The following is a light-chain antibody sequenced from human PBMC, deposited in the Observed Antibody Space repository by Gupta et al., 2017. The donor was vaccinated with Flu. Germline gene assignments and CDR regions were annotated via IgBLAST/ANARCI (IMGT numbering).Light chain of an antibody. CDR2: WAS. V-gene: IGKV4-1*01. CDR3: QQNSSNPLT. J-gene: IGKJ4*01. CDR1: QSMCYSPCKRDY. Sequence: DIVMSQSVDFLAVSLVERATIRCKCSQSMCYSPCKRDYLAWYQQRPGQSPRLLMYWASTRESGVPDRFRGSGSGTDFTLTISSLQAEDVAVYYCQQNSSNPLTFGGGTRVEIK.